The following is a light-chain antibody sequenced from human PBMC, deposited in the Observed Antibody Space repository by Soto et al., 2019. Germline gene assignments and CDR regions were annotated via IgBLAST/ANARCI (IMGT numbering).Light chain of an antibody. CDR1: QSVSSY. CDR3: QLYASSLTT. V-gene: IGKV3-20*01. J-gene: IGKJ1*01. CDR2: GSS. Sequence: EIVLTQSPATLSLSPGERATLSCRASQSVSSYLAWYQQKPGQAPRLLIYGSSTRATGIPDRFTGSGSGTDFTLTISRLEPEDFAVYYCQLYASSLTTFGQGGKV.